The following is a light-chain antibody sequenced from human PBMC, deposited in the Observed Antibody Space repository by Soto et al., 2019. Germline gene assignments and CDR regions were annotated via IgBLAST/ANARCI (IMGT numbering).Light chain of an antibody. V-gene: IGLV2-14*03. CDR3: SSYTSSTTLYV. CDR2: DVS. Sequence: QSVLTQPPSVSGSPGQSITISCTGASSDVGNYNYVSWYQQHPGKAPKLIIYDVSNRPSGVSNRFSGSKSGNTASLTISGLQAEDEADYYCSSYTSSTTLYVFGTGTKVTVL. CDR1: SSDVGNYNY. J-gene: IGLJ1*01.